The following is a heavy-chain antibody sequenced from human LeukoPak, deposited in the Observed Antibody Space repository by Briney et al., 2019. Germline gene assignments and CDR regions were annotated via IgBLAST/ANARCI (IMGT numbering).Heavy chain of an antibody. CDR1: GGSFSGYY. V-gene: IGHV4-34*01. CDR2: INHSGST. D-gene: IGHD2-15*01. Sequence: SETLSLTCAVYGGSFSGYYWSWIRQPPGKGLEWIGEINHSGSTNYNPSLKSRVTISVDTSKNQFSLKLSSVTAADTAVYYCARGKYCSGGSCYTRPRYYYYYMDVWGKGTTVTVSS. CDR3: ARGKYCSGGSCYTRPRYYYYYMDV. J-gene: IGHJ6*03.